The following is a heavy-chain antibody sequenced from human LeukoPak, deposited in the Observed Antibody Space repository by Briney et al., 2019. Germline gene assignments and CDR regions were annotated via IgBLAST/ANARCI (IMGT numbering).Heavy chain of an antibody. J-gene: IGHJ3*02. V-gene: IGHV1-2*02. Sequence: ASVKVSCKASGYTFTGYYIHWVRQAPGQGLEWMGWINPNSGGTNFAQKFLGRVTMTRDTSISTAYMELSRQRSDDTAVYYCARLVVVIPADTDAFNIWGQGTMVTVSS. CDR2: INPNSGGT. CDR1: GYTFTGYY. D-gene: IGHD2-2*01. CDR3: ARLVVVIPADTDAFNI.